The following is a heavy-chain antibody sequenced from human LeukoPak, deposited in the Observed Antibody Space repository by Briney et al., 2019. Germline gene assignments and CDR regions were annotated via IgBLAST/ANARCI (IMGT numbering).Heavy chain of an antibody. CDR1: GGSSSSYY. V-gene: IGHV4-59*01. CDR2: IYYSGST. D-gene: IGHD6-19*01. Sequence: PSETLSLTCTVPGGSSSSYYWRWSRQHPGKVLEWIGYIYYSGSTNYNPSLKSRVTISVDTSKNQFSLKLSSVTAADTAVYYCARGVAVAGTGYFDYWGQGTLVTVSS. CDR3: ARGVAVAGTGYFDY. J-gene: IGHJ4*02.